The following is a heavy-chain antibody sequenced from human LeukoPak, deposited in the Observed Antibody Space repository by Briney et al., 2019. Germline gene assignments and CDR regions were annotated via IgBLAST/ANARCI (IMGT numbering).Heavy chain of an antibody. J-gene: IGHJ3*02. D-gene: IGHD2-2*03. V-gene: IGHV1-69*05. CDR3: ARSYTGYCSSTSCRLKNQGSFDI. Sequence: GASVKVSCKASGGTFSSYANSWVRQAPGQGLEWMGGIIPIFGTANYAQTFQGRVTITTDESTSTAYMELSSLRSEDTAVYYCARSYTGYCSSTSCRLKNQGSFDIWGQGTMVTVSS. CDR2: IIPIFGTA. CDR1: GGTFSSYA.